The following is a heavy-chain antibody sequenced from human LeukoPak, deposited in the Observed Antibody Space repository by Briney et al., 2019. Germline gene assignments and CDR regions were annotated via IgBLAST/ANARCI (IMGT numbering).Heavy chain of an antibody. J-gene: IGHJ4*02. CDR1: GGSISSYY. D-gene: IGHD6-19*01. Sequence: PSETLSLTCTVSGGSISSYYWSWIRQPPGKGLEWIGYIYYSGSTNYNPSLKSRVTILIDTSKNQFSLKLNSVTADDTAVYYCARDSASGWYGDYFDYWGQGTLVTVSS. CDR2: IYYSGST. V-gene: IGHV4-59*01. CDR3: ARDSASGWYGDYFDY.